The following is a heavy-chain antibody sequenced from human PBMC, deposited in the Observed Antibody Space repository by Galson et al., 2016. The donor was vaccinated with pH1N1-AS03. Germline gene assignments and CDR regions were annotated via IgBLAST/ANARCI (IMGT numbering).Heavy chain of an antibody. CDR2: ISHDGNNR. V-gene: IGHV3-30*09. D-gene: IGHD3-22*01. CDR3: SRDRSYDHMGDAFEL. Sequence: SLRLSCAASGYTFSTFALHWVRQAPGKGLEALAFISHDGNNRYYTQSVWGRFAISRDNSKNTLYLRMNSLRPDDTAVYYCSRDRSYDHMGDAFELWGQGTMVTVSA. J-gene: IGHJ3*01. CDR1: GYTFSTFA.